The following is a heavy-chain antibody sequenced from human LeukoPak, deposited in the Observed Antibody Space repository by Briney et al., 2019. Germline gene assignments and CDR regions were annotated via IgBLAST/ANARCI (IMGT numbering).Heavy chain of an antibody. CDR3: ARDRNYYGSGSYYMDY. V-gene: IGHV3-11*01. CDR2: IRSRDTTI. Sequence: GGSLRLSCAASGFTFSDYYMSWICQAPGKGLEWVSYIRSRDTTICYADSVKGRFTISRDNAKNSLYLQMNSLRAEDTAVYYCARDRNYYGSGSYYMDYWGQGTLVTVSS. J-gene: IGHJ4*02. CDR1: GFTFSDYY. D-gene: IGHD3-10*01.